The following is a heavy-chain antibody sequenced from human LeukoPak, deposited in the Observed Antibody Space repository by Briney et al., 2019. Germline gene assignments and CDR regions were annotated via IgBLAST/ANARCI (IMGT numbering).Heavy chain of an antibody. V-gene: IGHV4-59*01. CDR1: GGSIGNFF. Sequence: PSETLSLTCTFSGGSIGNFFWSWIRQSPGEGLEWIGFIYENGRTSYNPSLKSRVTISVDMSKNQFSLRLTSMTAADTAVYYCARDWELGHWGRGILVTVTS. CDR3: ARDWELGH. D-gene: IGHD1-26*01. CDR2: IYENGRT. J-gene: IGHJ4*02.